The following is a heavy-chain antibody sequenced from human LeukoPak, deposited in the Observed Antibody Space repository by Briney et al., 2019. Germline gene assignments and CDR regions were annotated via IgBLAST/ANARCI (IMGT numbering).Heavy chain of an antibody. Sequence: GGSLRLSCAASGYTFSSFWMSWVRQAPGKGLAWVANIKQDGSEKYFVDSVKGRFTISRDNAKNSLYLQMSSLRAEDTAVYYCARGGSRHPSPEDYWGRGTLVTVSS. CDR2: IKQDGSEK. D-gene: IGHD1-1*01. CDR3: ARGGSRHPSPEDY. J-gene: IGHJ4*02. V-gene: IGHV3-7*03. CDR1: GYTFSSFW.